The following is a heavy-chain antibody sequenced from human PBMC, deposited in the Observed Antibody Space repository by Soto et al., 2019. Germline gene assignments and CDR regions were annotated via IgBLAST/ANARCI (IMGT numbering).Heavy chain of an antibody. CDR2: IFSNDEK. Sequence: QVTLKASGPVLVKPTETLTLTCTVSGFSLSNARLGVSWIRQSQGKALDWLAHIFSNDEKSDSTSLKSRLTIPKDTSKSQVVLTMTNMDPVDTATYYCARITLLEWLLHYWVQGPLVTASS. V-gene: IGHV2-26*01. CDR3: ARITLLEWLLHY. CDR1: GFSLSNARLG. J-gene: IGHJ4*02. D-gene: IGHD3-3*01.